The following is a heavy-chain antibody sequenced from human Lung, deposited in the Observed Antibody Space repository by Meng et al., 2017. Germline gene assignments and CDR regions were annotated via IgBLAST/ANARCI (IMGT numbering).Heavy chain of an antibody. D-gene: IGHD4-11*01. J-gene: IGHJ4*02. V-gene: IGHV4-34*01. Sequence: QVQSQQWGARLLKPSEPLSLTCVVSGGSFSDYYWSWIRQPPGKGLEWIGEINHSGSTNYNPSLESRATIPVDTSQNNLSLKLSSVTAADSAVYYCARGPTTMAHDFDYWGQGTLVTVSS. CDR1: GGSFSDYY. CDR3: ARGPTTMAHDFDY. CDR2: INHSGST.